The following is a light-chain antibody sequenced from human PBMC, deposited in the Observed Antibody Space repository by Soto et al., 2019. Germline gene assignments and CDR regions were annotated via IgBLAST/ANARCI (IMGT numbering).Light chain of an antibody. J-gene: IGLJ1*01. V-gene: IGLV1-40*01. CDR2: GNS. CDR1: SSNIGAGYD. Sequence: QLVLTQPPSVSGAPGQRVTISCTGSSSNIGAGYDVHWYQQLPGTAPKLLISGNSNRPSGVPDRFSGSKSGTSASLAITGLQAEDEADYYCQSYDSSLSGRVFGTGTKLTVL. CDR3: QSYDSSLSGRV.